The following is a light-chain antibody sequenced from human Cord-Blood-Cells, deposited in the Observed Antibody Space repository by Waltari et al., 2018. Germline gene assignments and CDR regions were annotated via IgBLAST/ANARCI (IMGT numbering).Light chain of an antibody. CDR2: AAS. CDR1: QSISSY. CDR3: QQSYSTPPGT. V-gene: IGKV1-39*01. J-gene: IGKJ4*01. Sequence: DIQMTQSPSSLSASVGDRVTITCRASQSISSYLNWYQQKPGKAPKLLIYAASSLQSGFPSRFSGSGSGTDFTLTISSLQPEDFATYYCQQSYSTPPGTFGGGTKVEIK.